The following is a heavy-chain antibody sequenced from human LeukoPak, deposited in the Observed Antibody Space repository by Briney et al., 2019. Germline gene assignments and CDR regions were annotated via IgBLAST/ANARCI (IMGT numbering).Heavy chain of an antibody. Sequence: ASVKVSCKASGYTFTSYGISWVRQAPGQGLEWMGWISAYNGNTNYAQKLQGRVTMTTDTSTSTAYMELSSLRFDDTAVYYCARVQYFYGSGSYNFWGQGTLVTVSS. D-gene: IGHD3-10*01. CDR1: GYTFTSYG. CDR2: ISAYNGNT. J-gene: IGHJ4*02. CDR3: ARVQYFYGSGSYNF. V-gene: IGHV1-18*01.